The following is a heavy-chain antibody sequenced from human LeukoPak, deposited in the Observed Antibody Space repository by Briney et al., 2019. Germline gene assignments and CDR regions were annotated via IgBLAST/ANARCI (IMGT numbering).Heavy chain of an antibody. CDR2: INPSGGSA. CDR3: ARAGTSYYFYMDV. CDR1: GYTFTGYY. J-gene: IGHJ6*03. D-gene: IGHD6-13*01. V-gene: IGHV1-46*01. Sequence: GASVKVSCKASGYTFTGYYMHWVRQAPGQGLEWMGIINPSGGSASYAQKFQGRVTMTRDMSTSTAYMELSRLRSDDTAVYYCARAGTSYYFYMDVWGKGTTVTISS.